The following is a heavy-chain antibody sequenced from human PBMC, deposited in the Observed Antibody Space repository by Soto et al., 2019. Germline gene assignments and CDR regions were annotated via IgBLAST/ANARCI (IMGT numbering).Heavy chain of an antibody. Sequence: PGESLKISCKGSGYSFTSYWIGWVRQMPGKGLEWMGIIYPGDSDTRYSPSFQGQVTISADKSISTAYLQWSSLKASDTAMYYFASSIGDDSSGYYDYYYYGMDVWGQGTTVTVSS. CDR1: GYSFTSYW. D-gene: IGHD3-22*01. CDR2: IYPGDSDT. V-gene: IGHV5-51*01. J-gene: IGHJ6*02. CDR3: ASSIGDDSSGYYDYYYYGMDV.